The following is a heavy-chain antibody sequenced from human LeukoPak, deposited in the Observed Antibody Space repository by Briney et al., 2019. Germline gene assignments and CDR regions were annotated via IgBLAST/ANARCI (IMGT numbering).Heavy chain of an antibody. CDR1: GGTFSSYG. D-gene: IGHD3-16*01. CDR3: ARGFESSTSYVSDFDF. CDR2: IIPILGIT. V-gene: IGHV1-69*04. J-gene: IGHJ4*02. Sequence: GASVKVSCKTSGGTFSSYGISWVRQAPGQGLEWMGRIIPILGITNYAQKFQGRVTITADKSTTTAYMELSSLRSEDTAVYSCARGFESSTSYVSDFDFWGQGTLVTVSS.